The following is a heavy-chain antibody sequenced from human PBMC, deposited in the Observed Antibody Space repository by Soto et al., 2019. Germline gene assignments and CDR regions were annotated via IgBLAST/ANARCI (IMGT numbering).Heavy chain of an antibody. Sequence: GGSLRLSCAASGFTFSIYAMSWVRQSPGKGLEWVSTISDGGGSTYYADSAQCRFTVYRDNSKNTLYLQMDSLRAEDTAVYYCAKDRSRYTSGWHDWFDPWGQGALVTVSS. CDR1: GFTFSIYA. CDR2: ISDGGGST. D-gene: IGHD6-19*01. CDR3: AKDRSRYTSGWHDWFDP. J-gene: IGHJ5*02. V-gene: IGHV3-23*01.